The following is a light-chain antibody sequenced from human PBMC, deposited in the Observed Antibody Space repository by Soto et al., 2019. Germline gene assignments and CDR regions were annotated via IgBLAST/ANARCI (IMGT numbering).Light chain of an antibody. V-gene: IGLV7-43*01. CDR3: LVYYGGAL. CDR2: DAN. Sequence: QSVLTQHPSLTVSPGGTVTITCASSSGAVTSYYFLSWVQQQPGQAPRPLIYDANKKYSWTPARFSGSLLGGKAALTLSGAQAEADDDCFSLVYYGGALFGGGTKVTVL. CDR1: SGAVTSYYF. J-gene: IGLJ2*01.